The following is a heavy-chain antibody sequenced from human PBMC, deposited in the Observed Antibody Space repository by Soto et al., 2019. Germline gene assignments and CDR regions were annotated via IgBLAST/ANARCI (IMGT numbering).Heavy chain of an antibody. Sequence: AGGSLRLSCSASGFTFSSYAMHWVRQAPGKGLEYVSAISSNGGSTYYADSVKGRFTISRDNSKNTLYLQMSSLRAEDTAVYYCVKSGSRGSGYSKDWFDPWGQGTPVPVSS. CDR2: ISSNGGST. J-gene: IGHJ5*02. V-gene: IGHV3-64D*06. CDR3: VKSGSRGSGYSKDWFDP. CDR1: GFTFSSYA. D-gene: IGHD3-3*01.